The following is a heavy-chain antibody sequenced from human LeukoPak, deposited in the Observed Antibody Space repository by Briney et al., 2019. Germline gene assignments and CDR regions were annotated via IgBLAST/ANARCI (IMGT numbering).Heavy chain of an antibody. CDR3: ARPSRYDSSGYAFDY. D-gene: IGHD3-22*01. J-gene: IGHJ4*02. V-gene: IGHV1-2*02. Sequence: GASVKVSFKASGYTFTGYYMHWVRQAPGQGFEWMGWINPNSGGTNYAQKFQGRVTMTRDTSISTAYMELSRLRSDDTAVYYCARPSRYDSSGYAFDYWGQGTLATVSS. CDR1: GYTFTGYY. CDR2: INPNSGGT.